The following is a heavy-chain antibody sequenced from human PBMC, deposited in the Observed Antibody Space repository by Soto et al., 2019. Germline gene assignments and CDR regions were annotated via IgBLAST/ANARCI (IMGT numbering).Heavy chain of an antibody. CDR2: IYYSGRT. J-gene: IGHJ4*02. CDR1: GASITSTTYF. CDR3: AKNLPRTGRFDY. Sequence: SETLSLTCTLSGASITSTTYFWAWIRQPPGKGLEWVGSIYYSGRTYYNPSLRSRVTISVDRSKNQFSLTMSSVTAADTAVYYCAKNLPRTGRFDYWGQGTSVTVSS. V-gene: IGHV4-39*01.